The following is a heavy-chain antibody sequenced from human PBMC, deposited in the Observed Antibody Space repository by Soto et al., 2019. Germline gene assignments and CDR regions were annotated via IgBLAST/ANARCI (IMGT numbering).Heavy chain of an antibody. CDR2: IYYSGRT. J-gene: IGHJ4*02. CDR1: GASITSTTYF. CDR3: AKNLPRTGRFDY. Sequence: SETLSLTCTLSGASITSTTYFWAWIRQPPGKGLEWVGSIYYSGRTYYNPSLRSRVTISVDRSKNQFSLTMSSVTAADTAVYYCAKNLPRTGRFDYWGQGTSVTVSS. V-gene: IGHV4-39*01.